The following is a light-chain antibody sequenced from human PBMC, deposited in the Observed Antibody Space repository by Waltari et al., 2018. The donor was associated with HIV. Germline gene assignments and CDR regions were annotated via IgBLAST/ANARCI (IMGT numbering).Light chain of an antibody. CDR3: QQTYDLPIT. Sequence: DIQMTQSPSSLSAFVGDTVTITCRSSQSIRIYLTWYHQKPRKAPKVLISSVSALQDGVSSRISGGGSATHFTLAITNLQSEDIGTYFCQQTYDLPITFGGGTKV. J-gene: IGKJ4*01. CDR1: QSIRIY. V-gene: IGKV1-39*01. CDR2: SVS.